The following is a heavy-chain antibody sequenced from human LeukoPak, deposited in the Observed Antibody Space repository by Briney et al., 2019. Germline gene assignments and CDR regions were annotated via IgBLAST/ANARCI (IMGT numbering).Heavy chain of an antibody. D-gene: IGHD5-18*01. CDR1: GYSISSGYY. V-gene: IGHV4-38-2*02. CDR2: IHHSGST. J-gene: IGHJ4*02. Sequence: SETLSLTCTVSGYSISSGYYWGWIRQPPGNGLEWIGTIHHSGSTNYNPSLKSRVTIAVDTSKNQFSLKLSSVTAADTAVYFCARQIGYSYGYFDYWGQGTLVTVSS. CDR3: ARQIGYSYGYFDY.